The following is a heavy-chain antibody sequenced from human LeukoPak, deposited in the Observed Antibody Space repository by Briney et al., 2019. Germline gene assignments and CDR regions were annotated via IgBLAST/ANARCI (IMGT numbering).Heavy chain of an antibody. D-gene: IGHD5-24*01. J-gene: IGHJ4*02. V-gene: IGHV3-30*01. CDR3: TRDAYNFVDFDY. CDR1: EFTFSHFA. Sequence: GGSLRLSCAVSEFTFSHFAMHWVRQAPGKGLEWVAVVSSHGNDGYYADSVKGRFTISRDNSKNTLYLQIDSLRAEDTAIYYCTRDAYNFVDFDYWGQGTLVTVSS. CDR2: VSSHGNDG.